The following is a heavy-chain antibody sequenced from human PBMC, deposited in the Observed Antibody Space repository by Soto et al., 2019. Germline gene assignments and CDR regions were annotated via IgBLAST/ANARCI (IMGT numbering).Heavy chain of an antibody. CDR3: AREFTKSSSWPDYVDY. CDR2: ISAYSGST. D-gene: IGHD6-13*01. Sequence: QVQLVQSGAEVKKPGASVKVSCKASGYTFTTYGISWVRQAPGQGPEWMGWISAYSGSTKFAQKRQGRVTMTTDTSTTTAYMELRSLTSDDPAVYYCAREFTKSSSWPDYVDYWGQGTLVTGSA. V-gene: IGHV1-18*01. CDR1: GYTFTTYG. J-gene: IGHJ4*02.